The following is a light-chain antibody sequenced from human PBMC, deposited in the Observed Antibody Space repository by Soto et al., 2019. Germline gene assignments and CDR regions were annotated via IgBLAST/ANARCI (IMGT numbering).Light chain of an antibody. Sequence: EIVLTQSPATLSLSPVERATLSCRASQSVSSSLAWYQQKPGQAPRLLIYGASNGAAGIPARFSGTGSGTDFTLTISSLEPDDFATYYCQQLNNYPRTFGQGTKVDIK. CDR2: GAS. CDR3: QQLNNYPRT. J-gene: IGKJ1*01. CDR1: QSVSSS. V-gene: IGKV3-11*01.